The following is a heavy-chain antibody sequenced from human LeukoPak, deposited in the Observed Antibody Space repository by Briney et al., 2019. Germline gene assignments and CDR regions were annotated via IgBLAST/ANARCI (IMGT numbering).Heavy chain of an antibody. D-gene: IGHD2-15*01. CDR3: ARGVVVVVAARLNWFDP. J-gene: IGHJ5*02. CDR2: IYHSGST. Sequence: SETLSLTCTVSGYSISSGYYWGWIRQPPGKGLEWIGSIYHSGSTYYNPSLKSRVTISVDTSKNQFSLKLSSVTAADTAVYYCARGVVVVVAARLNWFDPWGQGTLVTVSS. V-gene: IGHV4-38-2*02. CDR1: GYSISSGYY.